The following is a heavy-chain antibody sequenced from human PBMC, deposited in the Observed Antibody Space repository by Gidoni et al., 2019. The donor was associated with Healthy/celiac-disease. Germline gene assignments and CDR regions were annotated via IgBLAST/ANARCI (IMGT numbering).Heavy chain of an antibody. V-gene: IGHV3-30*02. CDR1: GFTFTGYV. Sequence: QVQLVESGGGVVQPGGSLRLSCAASGFTFTGYVIHWVRQAPGTGLEWVAFRRYDGSNKYYADSVKGRFTISRDNSKNTLYLQMNSLRAEDTAVYYCAKDPVVAAIPGYWGQGTLVTVSS. J-gene: IGHJ4*02. CDR2: RRYDGSNK. D-gene: IGHD2-15*01. CDR3: AKDPVVAAIPGY.